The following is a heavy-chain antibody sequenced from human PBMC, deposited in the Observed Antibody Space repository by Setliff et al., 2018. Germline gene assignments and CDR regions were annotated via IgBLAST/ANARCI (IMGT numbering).Heavy chain of an antibody. CDR3: ARVGFRGVMSAYFDF. CDR1: GGAFSNYG. D-gene: IGHD3-10*01. J-gene: IGHJ4*02. CDR2: IIPIFGTT. Sequence: GASVKVSCKSSGGAFSNYGITWVRQAPGQGLEWMGGIIPIFGTTTYAQKFQGRVTITTDESTNTVNMELSSLRSEDTAVYYCARVGFRGVMSAYFDFWGQGTQVTVSS. V-gene: IGHV1-69*05.